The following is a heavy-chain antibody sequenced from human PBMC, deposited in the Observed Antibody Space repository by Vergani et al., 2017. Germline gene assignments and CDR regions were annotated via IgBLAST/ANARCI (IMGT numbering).Heavy chain of an antibody. CDR1: GGSISSSSYY. V-gene: IGHV4-39*01. J-gene: IGHJ5*02. D-gene: IGHD1-26*01. Sequence: QLQLQESGPGLVKPSETLSLTCTVSGGSISSSSYYWGWIRQPPGKGLEWIGSIYYSGSTYYNPSLKSRVTISVDTSKNQFSLKLSSVAAADTAVYYCARLGRSWADPWGQGTLVTVSS. CDR3: ARLGRSWADP. CDR2: IYYSGST.